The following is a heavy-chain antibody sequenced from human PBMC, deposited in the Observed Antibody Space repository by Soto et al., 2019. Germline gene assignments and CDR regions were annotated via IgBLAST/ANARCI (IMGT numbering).Heavy chain of an antibody. CDR3: AGSGIDCVSGPSLFDH. Sequence: SETLSLTCTVSGGSISSYYWSWIRQPPGKGLEWIGNIYYSGSTNYNPSLKSRVTISVDTSKNQFSLKLSSVTAAATAVYYCAGSGIDCVSGPSLFDHWGQGTLVTVSS. CDR2: IYYSGST. J-gene: IGHJ4*02. V-gene: IGHV4-59*01. D-gene: IGHD2-15*01. CDR1: GGSISSYY.